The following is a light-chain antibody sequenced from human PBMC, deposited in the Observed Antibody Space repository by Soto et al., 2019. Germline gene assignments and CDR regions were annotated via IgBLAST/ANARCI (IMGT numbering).Light chain of an antibody. CDR3: QQYNSQRP. CDR2: KAY. Sequence: DIQMTQSPSTLSASVGDRVIITCRASQYISSWLAWYQQKPGKAPKLLIYKAYSLESGVTSRFSGSGSGTEFTLTIRRLQPEDYATYYCQQYNSQRPCGQGTNEQIK. J-gene: IGKJ1*01. CDR1: QYISSW. V-gene: IGKV1-5*03.